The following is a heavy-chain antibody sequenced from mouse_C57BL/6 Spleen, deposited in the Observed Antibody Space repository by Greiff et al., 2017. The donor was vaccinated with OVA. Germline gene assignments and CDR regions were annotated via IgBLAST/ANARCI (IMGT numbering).Heavy chain of an antibody. Sequence: QVQLQQPGAELVKPGASVKMSCKASGYTFTSYWITWVKQRPGQGLEWIGDIYPGSGSTNYNEKFKSKATLTVDTSSSTAYMQLSSLTSEDSAVYECAREKNWDGYFDVWGTGTTVTVAS. CDR1: GYTFTSYW. D-gene: IGHD4-1*01. V-gene: IGHV1-55*01. CDR3: AREKNWDGYFDV. J-gene: IGHJ1*03. CDR2: IYPGSGST.